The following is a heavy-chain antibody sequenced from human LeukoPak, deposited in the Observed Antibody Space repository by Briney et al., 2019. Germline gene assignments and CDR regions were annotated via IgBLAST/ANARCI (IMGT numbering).Heavy chain of an antibody. V-gene: IGHV4-39*01. CDR3: ARQGYQLDDAFDI. D-gene: IGHD2-2*01. CDR2: IYYSGST. J-gene: IGHJ3*02. CDR1: GGSISSSSYY. Sequence: SETLSLTCTVSGGSISSSSYYWGWIRQPPGKGLEWIGRIYYSGSTYYNPSLKSRVTISVDTSKNQFSLKLSSVTAADTAVYYCARQGYQLDDAFDIWGQGTMVTVSS.